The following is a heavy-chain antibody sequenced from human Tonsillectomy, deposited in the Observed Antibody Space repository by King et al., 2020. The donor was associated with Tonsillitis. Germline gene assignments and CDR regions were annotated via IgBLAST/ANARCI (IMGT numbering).Heavy chain of an antibody. J-gene: IGHJ4*02. CDR1: GFTFSSYS. Sequence: VQLVESGGGLVKPGGSLRLSCAASGFTFSSYSMNWVRQAPGKGLEWVSSISSSSIYIYYADSVKGRFTISRDNAKNSLYLQMNSLRTEDTAVYYCAPYDILTGHYTLGYWGQGTLVTVSS. D-gene: IGHD3-9*01. CDR2: ISSSSIYI. CDR3: APYDILTGHYTLGY. V-gene: IGHV3-21*01.